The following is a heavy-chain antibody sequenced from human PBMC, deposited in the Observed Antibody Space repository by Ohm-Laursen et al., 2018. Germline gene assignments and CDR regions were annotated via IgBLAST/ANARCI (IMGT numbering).Heavy chain of an antibody. D-gene: IGHD3-10*01. J-gene: IGHJ6*02. CDR1: GGSISSGGYY. Sequence: SQTLSLTCAVSGGSISSGGYYWSWIRQHPGKGLEWIGYIYYSGSTYYNPSLKSRVTISVDTSKNQFSLKLSSVTAADTAVYYCARDSITMVRGEYYYYYGMDVWGQGTTVTVSS. V-gene: IGHV4-31*11. CDR3: ARDSITMVRGEYYYYYGMDV. CDR2: IYYSGST.